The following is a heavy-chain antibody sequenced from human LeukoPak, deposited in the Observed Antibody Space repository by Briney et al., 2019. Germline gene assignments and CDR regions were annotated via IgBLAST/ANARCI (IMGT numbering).Heavy chain of an antibody. D-gene: IGHD6-13*01. Sequence: SETLSLTCTVSGGSISSSSYYWGWIRQPPGKGLEWIGSIYYSGSTYHNPSLRSRVTISVDTSKNQFSLRLTSVTAADTAVYYCGRHLLSSWPNYYYYYYMDVWGKGTTVTISS. CDR3: GRHLLSSWPNYYYYYYMDV. V-gene: IGHV4-39*01. J-gene: IGHJ6*03. CDR2: IYYSGST. CDR1: GGSISSSSYY.